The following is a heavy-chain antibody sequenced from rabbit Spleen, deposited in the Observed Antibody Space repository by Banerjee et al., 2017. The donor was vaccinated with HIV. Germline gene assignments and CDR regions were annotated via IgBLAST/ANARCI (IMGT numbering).Heavy chain of an antibody. CDR1: GFSFSSGYD. CDR3: ARDRTSGTSGRAYLEL. CDR2: IYTSSGST. D-gene: IGHD1-1*01. Sequence: QSLEESGGDLVKPGASLTLTCTASGFSFSSGYDMCWVRQAPGKGLEWIACIYTSSGSTWYANWAKGRFTISKTSNTVDLKMTSLTAADTATYFCARDRTSGTSGRAYLELWGPGTLVTVS. V-gene: IGHV1S40*01. J-gene: IGHJ6*01.